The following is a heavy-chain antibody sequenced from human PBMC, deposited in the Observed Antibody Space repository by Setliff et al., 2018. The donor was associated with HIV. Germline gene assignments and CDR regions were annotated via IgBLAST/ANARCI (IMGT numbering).Heavy chain of an antibody. J-gene: IGHJ4*02. CDR2: IFTSGST. CDR1: GGSISSYC. V-gene: IGHV4-4*09. Sequence: SETLSLTCTVSGGSISSYCWNWIRQPPGGGLEWIGFIFTSGSTKYNPSLQSRVTMSIDTSKNQFSPKLTSVTAADTAVYYCARHSPSDYWGQGTLVTVSS. CDR3: ARHSPSDY.